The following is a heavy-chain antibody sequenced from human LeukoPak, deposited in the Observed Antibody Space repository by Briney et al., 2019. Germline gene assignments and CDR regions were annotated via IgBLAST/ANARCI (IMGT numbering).Heavy chain of an antibody. V-gene: IGHV3-30*03. J-gene: IGHJ4*02. CDR1: GFTFSSYG. CDR2: ISYDGSNK. D-gene: IGHD5-24*01. CDR3: ARRDGYNFDY. Sequence: GGSLRLSCAASGFTFSSYGMYWVRQAPGKGLEWVAVISYDGSNKYYADSVKGRFTISRDNSKNTLYLQMNSLRAEDTAVYYCARRDGYNFDYWGQGTLVTVSS.